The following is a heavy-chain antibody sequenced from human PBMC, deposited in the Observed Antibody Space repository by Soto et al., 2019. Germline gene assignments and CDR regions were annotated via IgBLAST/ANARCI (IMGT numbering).Heavy chain of an antibody. Sequence: QVHLVQSGAEVKKPGASVKVSRKASGYTFTRYAMHWVRQAPGQRLEWMGWINAGNGNTKYSQKFQGRVTITTDTSASTAYMELSSLRSEDTAVYYCARDGAVAGDSNFDYWGQGTLVTVSS. CDR1: GYTFTRYA. D-gene: IGHD6-19*01. J-gene: IGHJ4*02. CDR2: INAGNGNT. V-gene: IGHV1-3*01. CDR3: ARDGAVAGDSNFDY.